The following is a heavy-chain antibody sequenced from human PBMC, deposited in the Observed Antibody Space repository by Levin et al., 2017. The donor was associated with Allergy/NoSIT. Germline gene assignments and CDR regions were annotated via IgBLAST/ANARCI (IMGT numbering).Heavy chain of an antibody. CDR3: ATEGTTVTTDYFDY. Sequence: GASVKVSCKTSGGTFSSYTLSWVRQAPGHGLEWMGRIIPVLGMPKYAQRFQGRVTITADTSTSTAYMELSSLKSEDTAVYFCATEGTTVTTDYFDYWGQGTLVTVSS. J-gene: IGHJ4*02. CDR2: IIPVLGMP. V-gene: IGHV1-69*02. CDR1: GGTFSSYT. D-gene: IGHD4-17*01.